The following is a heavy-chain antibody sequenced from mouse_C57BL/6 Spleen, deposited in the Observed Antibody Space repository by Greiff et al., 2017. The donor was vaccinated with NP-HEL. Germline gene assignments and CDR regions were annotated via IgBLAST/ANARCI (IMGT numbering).Heavy chain of an antibody. CDR1: GYAFTNYL. V-gene: IGHV1-54*01. CDR2: INPGSGGT. Sequence: QVQLQQSGAELVRPGTSVKVSCKASGYAFTNYLIEWVKQRPGQGLEWIGVINPGSGGTNYNEKFKGKATLTADKSSSTAYMQLSSLTSEDSAVYFCARGDDWRYAMDYWGQGTSVTVSS. J-gene: IGHJ4*01. CDR3: ARGDDWRYAMDY. D-gene: IGHD2-4*01.